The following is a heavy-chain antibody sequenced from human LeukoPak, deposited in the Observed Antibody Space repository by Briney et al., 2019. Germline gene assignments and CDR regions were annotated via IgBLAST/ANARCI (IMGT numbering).Heavy chain of an antibody. J-gene: IGHJ4*02. D-gene: IGHD3-9*01. Sequence: ASVKVSCKASGYTFSDYYMHWVRQAPGQGLEWMGWMNPNSGDAGYAQKFQGRVTMTRNTSISTAYMELSSLRSEDTAVYYCARGGWLVLRYFDYWGQGTLVTVSS. CDR1: GYTFSDYY. CDR2: MNPNSGDA. CDR3: ARGGWLVLRYFDY. V-gene: IGHV1-8*02.